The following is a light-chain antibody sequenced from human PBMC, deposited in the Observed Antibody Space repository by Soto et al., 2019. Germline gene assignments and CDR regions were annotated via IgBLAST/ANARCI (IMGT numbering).Light chain of an antibody. CDR3: HQYGGSPRA. CDR1: QSVTNNY. J-gene: IGKJ1*01. Sequence: EIVLTQSPGTLSLSPGERATLSCRASQSVTNNYLAWYQQKPGQAPRLLIYAVSSRATGIPDRFSGSGSGTDFTLTISRLEPEDFAVYYCHQYGGSPRAFGQGTKVEIK. CDR2: AVS. V-gene: IGKV3-20*01.